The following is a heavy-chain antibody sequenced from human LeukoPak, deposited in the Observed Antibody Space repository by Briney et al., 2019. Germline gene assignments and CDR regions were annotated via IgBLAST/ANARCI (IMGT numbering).Heavy chain of an antibody. CDR2: ISAYNGNT. Sequence: ASVKVSCKASGYTFSNYGISWVRQAPGQGLEWMGWISAYNGNTNYAQKLQGRVTMTTDTSTSTTYMELRNLRSDDTAVYYCARVNSGVMGYWGQGTLITVSS. CDR3: ARVNSGVMGY. CDR1: GYTFSNYG. V-gene: IGHV1-18*01. D-gene: IGHD3-16*01. J-gene: IGHJ4*02.